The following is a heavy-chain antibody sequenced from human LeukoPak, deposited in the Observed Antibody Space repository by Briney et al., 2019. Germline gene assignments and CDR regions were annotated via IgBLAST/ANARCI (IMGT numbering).Heavy chain of an antibody. V-gene: IGHV4-59*12. Sequence: SETLSLTCTVSGGSISSYYWSWIRQPPGKGLEWIGYIYYSGSTNYNPSLKSRVTISVDTSKNQYSLKLSSVTAADTAVYYCARAGPSLITIFGVVSQYYYYGMDVWGQGTTVTVSS. CDR3: ARAGPSLITIFGVVSQYYYYGMDV. J-gene: IGHJ6*02. CDR1: GGSISSYY. CDR2: IYYSGST. D-gene: IGHD3-3*01.